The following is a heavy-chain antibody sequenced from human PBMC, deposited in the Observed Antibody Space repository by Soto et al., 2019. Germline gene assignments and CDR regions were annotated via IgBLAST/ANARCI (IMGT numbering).Heavy chain of an antibody. V-gene: IGHV1-46*01. CDR1: GYTFTSYY. J-gene: IGHJ4*02. Sequence: GASVKVSCKASGYTFTSYYMHWVRQAPGQGLEWMGIINPSGGSTSYAQKFQGRVTMTRDTSTSTVYMELSSLRSEDTAVYYCASVSGSYKGFDYWGQGTLVTVSS. CDR3: ASVSGSYKGFDY. CDR2: INPSGGST. D-gene: IGHD1-26*01.